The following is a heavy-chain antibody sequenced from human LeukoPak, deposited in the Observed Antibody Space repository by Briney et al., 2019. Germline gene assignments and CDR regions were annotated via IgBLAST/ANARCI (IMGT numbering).Heavy chain of an antibody. CDR3: ARGLWFGELFRDY. V-gene: IGHV3-21*01. J-gene: IGHJ4*02. CDR1: GFTFSSYS. CDR2: ISSSSSYI. Sequence: SGGSLRLSCAASGFTFSSYSMNWVRQAPGKGLEWVSSISSSSSYIYYADSVKGRFTISRDNSKNTLYLQMNSLRAEDTAAYYCARGLWFGELFRDYWGQGALVTVSS. D-gene: IGHD3-10*01.